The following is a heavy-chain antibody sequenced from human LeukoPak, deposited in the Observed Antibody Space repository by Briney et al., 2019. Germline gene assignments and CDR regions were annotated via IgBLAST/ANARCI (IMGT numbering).Heavy chain of an antibody. D-gene: IGHD3-9*01. CDR1: GFTFSGYG. CDR3: ARDPNYDILTGQRGEYFDY. CDR2: IRCDGSSK. V-gene: IGHV3-20*04. J-gene: IGHJ4*02. Sequence: PGGSLRLSCAASGFTFSGYGMNWVRQAPGKGLEWVAVIRCDGSSKGYADSVKGRFTISRDNAKNSLYLRMNSLRAEDTALYYCARDPNYDILTGQRGEYFDYWGQGTLVTVSS.